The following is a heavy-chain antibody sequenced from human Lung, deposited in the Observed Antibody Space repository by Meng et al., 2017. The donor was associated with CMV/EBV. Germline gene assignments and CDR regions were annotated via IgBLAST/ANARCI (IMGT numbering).Heavy chain of an antibody. CDR3: AREPGDFWSGYHGWFDP. Sequence: SETLSLXXTVSGGSVSSGSYYWSWIRQPPGKGLEWIGYIYYSGSTNYNPSLKSRVTISVDTSKNQFSLKLSSVTAADTAVYYCAREPGDFWSGYHGWFDPWGRGTLVTVSS. CDR1: GGSVSSGSYY. D-gene: IGHD3-3*01. J-gene: IGHJ5*02. V-gene: IGHV4-61*01. CDR2: IYYSGST.